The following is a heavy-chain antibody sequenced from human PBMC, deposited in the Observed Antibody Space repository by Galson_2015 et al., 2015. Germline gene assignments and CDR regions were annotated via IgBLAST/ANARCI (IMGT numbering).Heavy chain of an antibody. CDR3: ARVGAGFGVVINANWFDP. Sequence: SVKVSCKASGGTFSSYAISWVRQAPGQGLEWMGGIIPIFGTANYAQKFQGRVTITADESTSTAYMELSSLRSEDTAVYYCARVGAGFGVVINANWFDPWGQGTLVTVSS. CDR1: GGTFSSYA. D-gene: IGHD3-3*01. J-gene: IGHJ5*02. V-gene: IGHV1-69*13. CDR2: IIPIFGTA.